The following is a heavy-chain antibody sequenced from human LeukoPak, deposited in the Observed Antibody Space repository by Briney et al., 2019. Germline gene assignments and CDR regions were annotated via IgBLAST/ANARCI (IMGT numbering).Heavy chain of an antibody. CDR3: ARDRGPRTGSMVREAYDY. CDR1: GFTFSNYW. Sequence: GGSLRLSCAASGFTFSNYWIHWVRQAPGKGLVWVSRISSDGSTTNYADSVKGRFTISRDNAKNTLYLQMNSLRAEDTAVYYCARDRGPRTGSMVREAYDYWGQGTLVTVSS. D-gene: IGHD3-10*01. J-gene: IGHJ4*02. V-gene: IGHV3-74*01. CDR2: ISSDGSTT.